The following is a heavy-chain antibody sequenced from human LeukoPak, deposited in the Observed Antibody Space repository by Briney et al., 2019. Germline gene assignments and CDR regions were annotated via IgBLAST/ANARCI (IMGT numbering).Heavy chain of an antibody. CDR1: GFTFSSYS. D-gene: IGHD1-26*01. J-gene: IGHJ4*02. CDR2: ISSSSSYI. Sequence: PGGSLRLSCAASGFTFSSYSMKWVRRAPGKGLEWVSSISSSSSYIYYADSVKGRLTISRDNAKNSLYLQMNSLRAEDTAVYYCARDQKATPPPLGYWGQGTLVTVSS. CDR3: ARDQKATPPPLGY. V-gene: IGHV3-21*01.